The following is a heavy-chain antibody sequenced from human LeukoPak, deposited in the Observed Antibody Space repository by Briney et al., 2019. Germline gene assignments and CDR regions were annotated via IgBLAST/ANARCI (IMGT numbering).Heavy chain of an antibody. D-gene: IGHD3-22*01. CDR3: ACQYYDSSGYYYGWFDP. CDR2: IYYSGST. V-gene: IGHV4-31*03. Sequence: SQTLSLTCTVSGGSISSGGYYWSWIRQHPGKGLEWIGYIYYSGSTYYNPSLKSRVTISVDTSKYQFSLKLSSVTAADTAAYYCACQYYDSSGYYYGWFDPWGQGTLVTVSS. J-gene: IGHJ5*02. CDR1: GGSISSGGYY.